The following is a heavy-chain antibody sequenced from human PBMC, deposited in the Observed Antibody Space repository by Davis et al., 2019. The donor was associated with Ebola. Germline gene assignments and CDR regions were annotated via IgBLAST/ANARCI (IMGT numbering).Heavy chain of an antibody. D-gene: IGHD5-18*01. Sequence: GESLKISCAASGFTFTDYYMGWIRQAPGKGLEWVSYISGDSLYTNYADSVRGRFTISRDNAKNSLSLQMNSLRTEDTALYYCSKGGTAMVTEEDLDYWGQGTLVTVSS. V-gene: IGHV3-11*05. CDR2: ISGDSLYT. CDR1: GFTFTDYY. CDR3: SKGGTAMVTEEDLDY. J-gene: IGHJ4*02.